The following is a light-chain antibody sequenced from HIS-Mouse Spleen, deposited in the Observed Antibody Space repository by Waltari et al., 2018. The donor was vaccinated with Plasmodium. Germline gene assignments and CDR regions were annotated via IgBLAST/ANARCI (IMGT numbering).Light chain of an antibody. Sequence: SYELTQPPSVSVSPGQTARITCSGDALPKKSAYWYQQNSGQAPVRVIYEDSKRPSGIPERFSGSSSGTMATLTISGAQVEDEADYYCYSTDSSGNHRVFGGGTKLTVL. CDR2: EDS. CDR1: ALPKKS. CDR3: YSTDSSGNHRV. J-gene: IGLJ3*02. V-gene: IGLV3-10*01.